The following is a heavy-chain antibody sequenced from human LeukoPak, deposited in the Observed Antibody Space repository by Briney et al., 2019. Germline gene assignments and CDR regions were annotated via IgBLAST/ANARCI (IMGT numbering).Heavy chain of an antibody. CDR2: INPSGGRT. V-gene: IGHV1-46*02. CDR3: ARGGRDYGDPRFDP. D-gene: IGHD4-17*01. Sequence: ASVKVSRKASGYTFNSYYMHWVRQAPGPGLEWMGIINPSGGRTSYAQKFQGRVTMTRDTSTRTIYIELYSLRSDDTAVYYCARGGRDYGDPRFDPWGQGTLVTVSS. CDR1: GYTFNSYY. J-gene: IGHJ5*02.